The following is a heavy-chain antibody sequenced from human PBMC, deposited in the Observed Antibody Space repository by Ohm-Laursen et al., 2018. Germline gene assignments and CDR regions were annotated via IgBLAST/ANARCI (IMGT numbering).Heavy chain of an antibody. CDR3: ARVGVGYSYGYYFDY. CDR2: IYTSGST. V-gene: IGHV4-4*07. Sequence: SEALSFTCTVSGDSISSYYWSWIRQPAGKGLEWIGRIYTSGSTNYNPSLKSRVTMSVDTSKNQFSLKLSSVTAADTAVYYCARVGVGYSYGYYFDYWGQGTLVTVSS. CDR1: GDSISSYY. J-gene: IGHJ4*02. D-gene: IGHD5-18*01.